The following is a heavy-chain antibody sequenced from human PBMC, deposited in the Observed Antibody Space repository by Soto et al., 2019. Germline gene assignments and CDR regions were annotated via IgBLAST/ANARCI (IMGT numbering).Heavy chain of an antibody. J-gene: IGHJ6*03. CDR1: GFTFSNYW. CDR2: INSDGSVS. CDR3: ARGDCVGGTCYSLAGSFYYYMDV. V-gene: IGHV3-74*01. D-gene: IGHD2-15*01. Sequence: EVQLVESGGGLVQPGGSLRLSCVASGFTFSNYWMYWVRQAPGEGLVRVSRINSDGSVSSYADSVKGRLTISRDNVKNTLYLQMDSLRAEDTAVYYCARGDCVGGTCYSLAGSFYYYMDVWGKGTTVTVFS.